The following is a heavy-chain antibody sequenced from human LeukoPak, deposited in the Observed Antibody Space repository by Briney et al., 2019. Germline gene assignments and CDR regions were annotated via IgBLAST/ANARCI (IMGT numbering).Heavy chain of an antibody. J-gene: IGHJ6*03. CDR2: IYYSGNT. Sequence: SETLSLTCTVSGGTISSYYWSWIRQPPGKGLEWIGYIYYSGNTNYNPSLKSRVTISVDVSKNQFSLKLSSVTSADTAVYYCARDPVYDILTGYHRYYYYMDVWGKGTTVTVSS. V-gene: IGHV4-59*01. CDR1: GGTISSYY. CDR3: ARDPVYDILTGYHRYYYYMDV. D-gene: IGHD3-9*01.